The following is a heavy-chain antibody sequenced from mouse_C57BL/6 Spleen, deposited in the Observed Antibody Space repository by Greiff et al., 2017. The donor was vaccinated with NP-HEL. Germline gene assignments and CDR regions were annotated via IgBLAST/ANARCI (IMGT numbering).Heavy chain of an antibody. CDR1: GYSITSGYD. J-gene: IGHJ3*01. Sequence: EVQLVESGPGMVKPSQSLSLTCTVTGYSITSGYDWHWIRHSPGNKLEWMGYISYSGSTKYNPSLKSRISITHDTSKNHFFLKLNSVTTEDTATYYCAREGGSSGTWFAYWGQGTLVTVSA. CDR2: ISYSGST. V-gene: IGHV3-1*01. CDR3: AREGGSSGTWFAY. D-gene: IGHD1-1*01.